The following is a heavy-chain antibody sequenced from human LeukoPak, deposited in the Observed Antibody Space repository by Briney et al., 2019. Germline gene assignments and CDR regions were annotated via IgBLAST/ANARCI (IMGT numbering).Heavy chain of an antibody. Sequence: GGSLRLSCAASGFTVSSNSMSWVRQAPGKGLEWVSVIYSGGSTYYADSVKGRFTISRDNSKNTLYLQMNSLRAEDTAVYYCARGGGIRGRAFDIWGQGTMVTVSS. J-gene: IGHJ3*02. V-gene: IGHV3-66*01. CDR2: IYSGGST. CDR3: ARGGGIRGRAFDI. D-gene: IGHD6-13*01. CDR1: GFTVSSNS.